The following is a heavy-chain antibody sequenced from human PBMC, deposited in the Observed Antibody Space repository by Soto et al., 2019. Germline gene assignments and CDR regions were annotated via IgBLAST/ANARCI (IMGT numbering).Heavy chain of an antibody. Sequence: GGSLRLYCAASGFTFSSYAMSWGREAPGQGLEWVSAISGSGGSTYYADSVKGRFTISRGSSKQTLYLPMHRLRAEDTAVYYFAKLHDVWRGCPDYWGQGTLVTVYS. J-gene: IGHJ4*01. CDR3: AKLHDVWRGCPDY. CDR2: ISGSGGST. CDR1: GFTFSSYA. V-gene: IGHV3-23*01. D-gene: IGHD3-3*01.